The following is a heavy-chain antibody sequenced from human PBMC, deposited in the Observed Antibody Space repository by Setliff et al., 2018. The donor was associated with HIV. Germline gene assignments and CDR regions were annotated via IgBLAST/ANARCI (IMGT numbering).Heavy chain of an antibody. D-gene: IGHD2-8*01. J-gene: IGHJ4*02. CDR1: GYSISSGYY. CDR3: ATGPVCSQD. CDR2: IYHSGIT. Sequence: SETLSLTCTVSGYSISSGYYWGWIRQPPGKGLEWIGRIYHSGITYYNSSLKSRVTISVDTSKNQFSLHLTSVTAADTAVYYCATGPVCSQDWGQGTLVAVSS. V-gene: IGHV4-38-2*02.